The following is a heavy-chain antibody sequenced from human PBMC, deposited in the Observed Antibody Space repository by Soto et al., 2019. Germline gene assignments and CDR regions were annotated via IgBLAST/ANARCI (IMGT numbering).Heavy chain of an antibody. J-gene: IGHJ5*02. CDR2: INHSGST. CDR1: GGSFSGYY. CDR3: ARKRFLEWLLFGFDP. Sequence: QVQLQQWGAGLLKPSETLSLTCAVYGGSFSGYYWSWIRQPPGKGLEWIGEINHSGSTNYNPSLKSRVTISVDTSKNQFSLKRSSVTAADTAVYYCARKRFLEWLLFGFDPWGQGTLVTVSS. D-gene: IGHD3-3*01. V-gene: IGHV4-34*01.